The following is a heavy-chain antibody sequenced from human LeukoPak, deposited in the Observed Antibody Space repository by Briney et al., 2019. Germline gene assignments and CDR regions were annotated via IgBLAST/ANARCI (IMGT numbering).Heavy chain of an antibody. J-gene: IGHJ6*03. CDR1: GFTVSSNY. Sequence: GGSLRLSCAASGFTVSSNYMSWVRQAPGKGLEWVSVIYSGGSTYYADSVKGRFTISRDNSKNTLYLQMNSLRAEDTAVYYCARVAARRGAYYYYYMDVWGKGTTVTVSS. CDR3: ARVAARRGAYYYYYMDV. D-gene: IGHD6-6*01. CDR2: IYSGGST. V-gene: IGHV3-53*01.